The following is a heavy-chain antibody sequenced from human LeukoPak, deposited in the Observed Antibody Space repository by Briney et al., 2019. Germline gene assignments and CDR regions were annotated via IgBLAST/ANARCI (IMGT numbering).Heavy chain of an antibody. CDR3: ARGYQLPHYYYYYMDV. D-gene: IGHD2-2*01. Sequence: GASVKVSCKASGYTFTGYYMHWVRQAPGQGLEWMGWINPNSGGTNYAHKFQGRVTMTRDTSISTAYMELSRLRSDDTAVYYCARGYQLPHYYYYYMDVWGKGTTVTVSS. J-gene: IGHJ6*03. CDR2: INPNSGGT. CDR1: GYTFTGYY. V-gene: IGHV1-2*02.